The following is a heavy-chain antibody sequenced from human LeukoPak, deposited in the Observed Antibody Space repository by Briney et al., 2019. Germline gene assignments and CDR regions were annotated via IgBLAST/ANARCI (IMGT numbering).Heavy chain of an antibody. V-gene: IGHV4-34*01. J-gene: IGHJ6*03. CDR1: GESFSGYY. CDR3: KRPWQRRYYMDV. CDR2: INHSGRT. Sequence: SETLSLTCAVYGESFSGYYWTWVRQPPGKGLEWIGDINHSGRTTYNPSLKSRVIISVDTSKNLFSLNLTSVTAADTAVYYCKRPWQRRYYMDVWGIGTTVAVSS.